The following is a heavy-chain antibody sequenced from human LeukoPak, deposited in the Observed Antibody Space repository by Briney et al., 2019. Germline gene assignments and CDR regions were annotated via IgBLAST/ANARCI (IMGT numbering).Heavy chain of an antibody. V-gene: IGHV1-3*01. CDR1: GYTFTSYA. J-gene: IGHJ4*02. CDR2: INAGNGNT. Sequence: ASVTVSCKASGYTFTSYAMHWVRQAPGQRLEWMGWINAGNGNTKYSQKFQGRVTITRDTSASTAYMELSSLRSEDTAVYYCASDLYCSGGSCPDYWGQGTLVTVSS. CDR3: ASDLYCSGGSCPDY. D-gene: IGHD2-15*01.